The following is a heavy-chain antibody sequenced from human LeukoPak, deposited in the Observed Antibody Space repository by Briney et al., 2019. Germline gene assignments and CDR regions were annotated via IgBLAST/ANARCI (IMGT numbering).Heavy chain of an antibody. V-gene: IGHV3-23*01. CDR2: ISGSSGYI. CDR1: GFAFCNYA. CDR3: AKDDGGYSYGNYYFDY. D-gene: IGHD5-18*01. Sequence: GGSLRLSCAASGFAFCNYAMTWVRQAPGKGLEWVSTISGSSGYIYYAGSVKGRFTISRDNSKNTLYLQMDSLRAEDTAVYYCAKDDGGYSYGNYYFDYWGQGTLVTVSS. J-gene: IGHJ4*02.